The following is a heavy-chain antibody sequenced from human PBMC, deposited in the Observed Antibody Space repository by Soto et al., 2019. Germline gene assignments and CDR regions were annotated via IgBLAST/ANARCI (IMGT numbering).Heavy chain of an antibody. CDR2: IYYSGST. V-gene: IGHV4-30-4*02. J-gene: IGHJ4*02. Sequence: PSDTLSLTCTVSGGSISSGDYYWSWIRQPPGKGLEWIGYIYYSGSTYYNPSLKSRVTISVDTSKNQFSLRLSSVTAADTAVYYCARVMNFWSGYTITSPDNFDYWGQGTLVTVSS. CDR3: ARVMNFWSGYTITSPDNFDY. CDR1: GGSISSGDYY. D-gene: IGHD3-3*01.